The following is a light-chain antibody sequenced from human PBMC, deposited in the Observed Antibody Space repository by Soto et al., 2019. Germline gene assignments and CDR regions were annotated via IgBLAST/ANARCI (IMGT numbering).Light chain of an antibody. V-gene: IGLV1-44*01. Sequence: QSVLTQPPSASGAPGQRGTISCSGSTSNIGSKTVNWYQQLPGKAPQLLIYNNDRRPSGVPDRFSGSKSGTSGSLAISGLQSEDEADYYCAAWDNSRAGVVFGGGTKLTVL. CDR2: NND. CDR3: AAWDNSRAGVV. CDR1: TSNIGSKT. J-gene: IGLJ2*01.